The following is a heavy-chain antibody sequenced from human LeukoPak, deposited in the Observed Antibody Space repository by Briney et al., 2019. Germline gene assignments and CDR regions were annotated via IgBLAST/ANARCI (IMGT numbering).Heavy chain of an antibody. CDR1: GYTFTSYY. J-gene: IGHJ6*02. D-gene: IGHD3-3*01. Sequence: ASVMVSCKASGYTFTSYYMHWVRQAPGQGLEWMGIINPSGGSTSYAQKFQGRVTMTRDTSTSTVYMELSSLRSEDTAVYYCARDLCDFWSGYYPQIGGYGMDVWGQGTTVTVSS. CDR2: INPSGGST. CDR3: ARDLCDFWSGYYPQIGGYGMDV. V-gene: IGHV1-46*01.